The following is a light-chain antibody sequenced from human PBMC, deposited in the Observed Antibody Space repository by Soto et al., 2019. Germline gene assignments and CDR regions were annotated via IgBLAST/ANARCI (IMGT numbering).Light chain of an antibody. V-gene: IGLV2-14*01. CDR1: SSDVGGYNY. J-gene: IGLJ1*01. CDR3: SSYTSSSNV. CDR2: DVS. Sequence: QSALTQPASVSGSPGQSITISCTGTSSDVGGYNYVSWYQQHPGKAPKLMIYDVSNRPSGVSNRFSGSKTGNTAPLTISVLQAEDEADYYCSSYTSSSNVFGTGTKVTVL.